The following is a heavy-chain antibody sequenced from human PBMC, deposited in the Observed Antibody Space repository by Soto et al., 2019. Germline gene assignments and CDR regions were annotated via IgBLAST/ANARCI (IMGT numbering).Heavy chain of an antibody. Sequence: QVQLVQSGAEVKKPGASVKVSCKASGYTFTSYGISWVRQAPGQGLEWMGWISAYNGNTNYAQRLQGRATLTTDTTTSTADMELRSLRSDDTAVYYCAREEYYFGSGKGYGMDVWGQGTTVTVSS. D-gene: IGHD3-10*01. CDR2: ISAYNGNT. V-gene: IGHV1-18*01. CDR3: AREEYYFGSGKGYGMDV. CDR1: GYTFTSYG. J-gene: IGHJ6*02.